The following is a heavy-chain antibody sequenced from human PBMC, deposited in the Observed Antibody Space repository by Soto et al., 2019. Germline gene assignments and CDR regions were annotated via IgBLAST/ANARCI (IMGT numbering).Heavy chain of an antibody. CDR3: TRDSGDHSPSGTWGDV. CDR1: GFTVRSNF. J-gene: IGHJ6*02. D-gene: IGHD3-10*01. V-gene: IGHV3-53*01. Sequence: EVQLVESGGTFIQPGGSLRLSCAASGFTVRSNFFTWVRQAPGKGLEWVSTIYYGGTISYADSVKGRFTISRDDSKNTLFLQMNSLRAEDTAVYYCTRDSGDHSPSGTWGDVWGQGTTVTVSS. CDR2: IYYGGTI.